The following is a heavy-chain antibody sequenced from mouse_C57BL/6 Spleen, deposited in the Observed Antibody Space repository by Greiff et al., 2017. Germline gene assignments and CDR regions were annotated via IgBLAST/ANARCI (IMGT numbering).Heavy chain of an antibody. J-gene: IGHJ2*01. V-gene: IGHV5-16*01. CDR2: INYDGSST. CDR1: GFTFSDYY. Sequence: EVKVVESEGGLVQPGSSMKLSCTASGFTFSDYYMAWVRQVPEKGLEWVANINYDGSSTYYLDSLKSRFIISRDNAKNILYLQMSSLKSEDTATYYCARDSTGTFDYWGQGTTLTVSS. D-gene: IGHD4-1*01. CDR3: ARDSTGTFDY.